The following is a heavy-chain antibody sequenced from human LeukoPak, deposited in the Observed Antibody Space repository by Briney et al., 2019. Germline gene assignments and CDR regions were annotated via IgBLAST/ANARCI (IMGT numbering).Heavy chain of an antibody. J-gene: IGHJ1*01. CDR3: ARDSGCSSTSCYEYFQH. Sequence: PSETLSLTCTVSGGSISSYYWSWIRQPPGKGLEWIGYIYHSGSTYYNPSLKSRVTISVDRSKNQFSLKLSSVTAADTAVYYCARDSGCSSTSCYEYFQHWGQGTLVTVSS. CDR1: GGSISSYY. D-gene: IGHD2-2*01. V-gene: IGHV4-59*12. CDR2: IYHSGST.